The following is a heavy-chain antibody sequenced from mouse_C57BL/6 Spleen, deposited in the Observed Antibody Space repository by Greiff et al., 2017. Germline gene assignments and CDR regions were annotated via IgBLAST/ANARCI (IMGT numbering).Heavy chain of an antibody. Sequence: EVKVVESGGGLVKPGGSLKLSCAASGFTFSSYAMSWVRQTPEKRLEWVATISDGGSYTYYPDNVKGRFTISRDNAKNNLYLQMSHLKSEDTAMYYCAREDWYWGQGTSVTVSS. V-gene: IGHV5-4*01. D-gene: IGHD4-1*01. CDR1: GFTFSSYA. J-gene: IGHJ4*01. CDR3: AREDWY. CDR2: ISDGGSYT.